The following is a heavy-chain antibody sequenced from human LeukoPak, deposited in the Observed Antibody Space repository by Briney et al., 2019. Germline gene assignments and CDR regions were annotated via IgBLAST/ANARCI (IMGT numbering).Heavy chain of an antibody. CDR1: GFTFSNAW. J-gene: IGHJ4*02. CDR3: TTTWGLGSFNY. Sequence: PGGSLRLSCVGAGFTFSNAWMDWVRQAPGKGLEWVGRLKSKAVGGTINYAPPLQGRFTISRDDSKNTLYLQMNSLETEDTAIYYCTTTWGLGSFNYWGQGTLVTVSS. V-gene: IGHV3-15*01. D-gene: IGHD3-10*01. CDR2: LKSKAVGGTI.